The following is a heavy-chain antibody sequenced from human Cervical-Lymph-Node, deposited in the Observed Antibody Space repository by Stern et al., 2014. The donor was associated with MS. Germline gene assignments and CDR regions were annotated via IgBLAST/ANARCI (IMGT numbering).Heavy chain of an antibody. CDR2: IYTSGST. CDR1: GGSITSGNYY. CDR3: ARGPGDY. Sequence: VQLVESGPGLVKPSQTLSLTCTVSGGSITSGNYYWSWIRQPAGKGLEFIGRIYTSGSTNYNPSLQSRVTISGDASKNQFSLTLSSGTAADTAVYYCARGPGDYWGQGTLVTVSS. V-gene: IGHV4-61*02. J-gene: IGHJ4*02.